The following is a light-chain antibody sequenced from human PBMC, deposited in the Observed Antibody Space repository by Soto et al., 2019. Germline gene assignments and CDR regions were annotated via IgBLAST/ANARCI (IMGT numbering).Light chain of an antibody. V-gene: IGKV3-11*01. CDR3: QQRLNWPPLT. J-gene: IGKJ4*01. CDR1: QSVSSY. Sequence: EIVLTQSPATLSLSPGERATLSCRASQSVSSYLAWYQQKPDQAPRLLIYDASNRATGIPARFSGSGSGTGFTLTISSLEPEDFAVYYCQQRLNWPPLTFGGGTKVEIK. CDR2: DAS.